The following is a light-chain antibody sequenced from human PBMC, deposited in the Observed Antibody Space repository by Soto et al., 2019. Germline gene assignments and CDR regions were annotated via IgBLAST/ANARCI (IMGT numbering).Light chain of an antibody. J-gene: IGKJ3*01. CDR2: AAS. CDR3: QHSYRTPLT. V-gene: IGKV1-39*01. Sequence: VGDRFTITCRASQGISSYLTGHQHKPGKAPKLMIYAASTLHSGVPSKFSGSGSGTDFTLTISSLQPEDFATYYCQHSYRTPLTFGRGTQVDTK. CDR1: QGISSY.